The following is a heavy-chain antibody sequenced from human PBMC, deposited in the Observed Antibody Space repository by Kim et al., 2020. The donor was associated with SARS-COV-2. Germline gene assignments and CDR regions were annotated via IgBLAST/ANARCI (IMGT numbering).Heavy chain of an antibody. Sequence: GGSLRLSCAASGFTVSSNYMSWVRQAPGKGLEWVSVIYSGGSTYYADSVKGRFTISRDNSKNTLYLQMNSLRAEDTAVYYCARITMIVEWADAFDIWGQGTMVTVSS. CDR1: GFTVSSNY. D-gene: IGHD3-22*01. J-gene: IGHJ3*02. CDR2: IYSGGST. CDR3: ARITMIVEWADAFDI. V-gene: IGHV3-53*01.